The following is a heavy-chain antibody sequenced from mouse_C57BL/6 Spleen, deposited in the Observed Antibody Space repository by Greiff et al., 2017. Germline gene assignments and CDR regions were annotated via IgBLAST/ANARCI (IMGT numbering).Heavy chain of an antibody. CDR2: INPSSGYT. V-gene: IGHV1-7*01. CDR3: APIATVVDGYAMDY. J-gene: IGHJ4*01. Sequence: QVQLKESGAELVKPGASVKLSCKASGYTFTSYWMHWVKQRPGQGLEWIGYINPSSGYTKYNQKFKDKATLTADKSSSTAYMQLSSLTYEDSAVYYCAPIATVVDGYAMDYWGQGTSVTVSS. CDR1: GYTFTSYW. D-gene: IGHD1-1*01.